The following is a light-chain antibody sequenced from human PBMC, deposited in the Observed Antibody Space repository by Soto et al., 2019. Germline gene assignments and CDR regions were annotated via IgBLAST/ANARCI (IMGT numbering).Light chain of an antibody. J-gene: IGKJ4*01. Sequence: EIVLTQSPGTLSLSPGGRATLSCRASRSVSSSFLAWYQQKPGQAPRPLIYGASSRATGIPDRFSGSGSGTDFTLTISRLEPEDVAVYYCQQYGSSPPLTFGGGTKVEIK. CDR2: GAS. V-gene: IGKV3-20*01. CDR3: QQYGSSPPLT. CDR1: RSVSSSF.